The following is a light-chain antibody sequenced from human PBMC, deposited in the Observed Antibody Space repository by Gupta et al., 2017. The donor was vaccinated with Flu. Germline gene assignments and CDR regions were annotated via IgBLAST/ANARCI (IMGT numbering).Light chain of an antibody. V-gene: IGKV3-20*01. CDR3: QQYGSSPWT. J-gene: IGKJ1*01. CDR2: GAS. CDR1: QSVSSSN. Sequence: EIVMTQSPGTLSLSPGERATLSCRASQSVSSSNLAWYQQKPGQAPRLLIYGASSRATGIPDRFSGSGSGTDFTLTISRLAPEDFAVYYCQQYGSSPWTVGQGTKVEIK.